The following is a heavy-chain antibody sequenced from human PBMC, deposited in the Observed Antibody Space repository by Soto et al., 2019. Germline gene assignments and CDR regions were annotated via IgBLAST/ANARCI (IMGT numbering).Heavy chain of an antibody. CDR2: ISWNSGSI. J-gene: IGHJ3*02. CDR3: AKDRGYCISTSCYDAFDI. Sequence: EVQLVESGGGLVQPGRSLRLSCAASGFTFDDYAMQWVRQAPGKGLEWVSGISWNSGSIGYADSVKGRFTISRDNAKNALYLQMNSLRAEDTAWYYCAKDRGYCISTSCYDAFDIWGQGTMVTVSS. CDR1: GFTFDDYA. D-gene: IGHD2-2*01. V-gene: IGHV3-9*01.